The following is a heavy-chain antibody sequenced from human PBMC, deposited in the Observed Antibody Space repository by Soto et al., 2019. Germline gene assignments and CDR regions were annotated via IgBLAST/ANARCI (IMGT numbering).Heavy chain of an antibody. CDR1: GFSFSDNY. V-gene: IGHV3-11*01. CDR3: ARGACITCYYDDWFDT. J-gene: IGHJ5*02. Sequence: QVQLVESGGGLVKPGGSLRVSCATSGFSFSDNYKTWIRQAPGKGLEWISYISGSGDNIHYADSVKGRFTISRDNAKNSLYLQMDSLRVEDTALYYCARGACITCYYDDWFDTWGQGTLVTVSS. CDR2: ISGSGDNI. D-gene: IGHD2-15*01.